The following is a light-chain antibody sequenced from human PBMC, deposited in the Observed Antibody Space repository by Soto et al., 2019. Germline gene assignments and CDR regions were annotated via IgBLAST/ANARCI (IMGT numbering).Light chain of an antibody. CDR2: GAS. J-gene: IGKJ1*01. CDR1: QSVSSN. V-gene: IGKV3-20*01. Sequence: DIVLTQSPATLSLSPGERATLSCRASQSVSSNLAWYQQKPGQAPRLLIYGASIRATGIPDRFSGSGSGTDFTLTISRLEPEDFAVYYCQQYGSSPPWTFGQGTKVDIK. CDR3: QQYGSSPPWT.